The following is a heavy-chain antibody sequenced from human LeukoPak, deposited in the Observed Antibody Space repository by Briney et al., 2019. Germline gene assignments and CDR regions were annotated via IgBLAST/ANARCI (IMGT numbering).Heavy chain of an antibody. CDR3: AKGHRAFSYYFDY. V-gene: IGHV3-9*01. J-gene: IGHJ4*02. Sequence: GGSLRLSCAASGFTFDDYAMHWVRHAPGKGLEWVSGISWNSGILGYADSVKGRFTISRDNSKNTLYLQMNSLRAEDTAVYYCAKGHRAFSYYFDYWGQGTLVTVSS. CDR2: ISWNSGIL. D-gene: IGHD3-3*02. CDR1: GFTFDDYA.